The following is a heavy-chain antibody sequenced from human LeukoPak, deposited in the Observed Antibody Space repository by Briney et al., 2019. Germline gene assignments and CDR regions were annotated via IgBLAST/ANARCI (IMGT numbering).Heavy chain of an antibody. CDR3: AREVNLRFLEWLIDY. J-gene: IGHJ4*02. D-gene: IGHD3-3*01. Sequence: SETQSLNCTVSGGSISSYYWSWIRQPAGQGREWIGRIYTSGSTNYNHSLKSRVTMSVDTSKNQFSLKLSSVTALDTAVYYCAREVNLRFLEWLIDYWGQGTLVTVSS. CDR1: GGSISSYY. CDR2: IYTSGST. V-gene: IGHV4-4*07.